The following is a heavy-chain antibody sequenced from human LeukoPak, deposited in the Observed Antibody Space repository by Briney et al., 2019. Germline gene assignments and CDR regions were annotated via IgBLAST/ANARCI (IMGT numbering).Heavy chain of an antibody. CDR2: INWNGGST. D-gene: IGHD6-6*01. Sequence: PGGSLRLSCAASGFTFDDYGMSWVRQAPGKGLEWVSGINWNGGSTGYADSVKGRFTISRDNAKNSLYLQMNSLRAEDTALYYCARDPGIAARGYYYYYYMDVWGKGTTVTVSS. CDR3: ARDPGIAARGYYYYYYMDV. V-gene: IGHV3-20*04. CDR1: GFTFDDYG. J-gene: IGHJ6*03.